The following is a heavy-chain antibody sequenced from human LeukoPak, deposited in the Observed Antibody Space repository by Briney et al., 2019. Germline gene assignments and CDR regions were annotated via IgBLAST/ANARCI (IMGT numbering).Heavy chain of an antibody. J-gene: IGHJ6*03. V-gene: IGHV4-34*01. CDR3: ARGTQFYYYYSYMDV. CDR1: GGSFSGYY. Sequence: PSETLSLTCAVYGGSFSGYYWSWIRQPPGKGLEWIGEINHSGSTNYNPSLKSRVTISVDTSKNQFSLKLTSVTAADTAVYYCARGTQFYYYYSYMDVWGKGTTVTVSS. CDR2: INHSGST.